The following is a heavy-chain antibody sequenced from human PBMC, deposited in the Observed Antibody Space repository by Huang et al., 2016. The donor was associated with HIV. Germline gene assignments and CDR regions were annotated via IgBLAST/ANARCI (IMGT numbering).Heavy chain of an antibody. D-gene: IGHD6-25*01. CDR1: GYIFSTYD. Sequence: QVQLVQSGAEVKKPGASVKVSCKASGYIFSTYDTHWVRQAPGQRLEWMGRINAGNGNTKYSQRFQGRVTITRDTAANTAYVELSSFRSEDTGVYYCARGIAAGDYWGQGTLVTVSS. CDR3: ARGIAAGDY. CDR2: INAGNGNT. J-gene: IGHJ4*02. V-gene: IGHV1-3*01.